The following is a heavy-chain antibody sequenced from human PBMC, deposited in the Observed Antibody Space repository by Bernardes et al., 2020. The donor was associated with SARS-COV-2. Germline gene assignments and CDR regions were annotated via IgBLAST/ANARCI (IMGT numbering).Heavy chain of an antibody. CDR1: GYTLTELS. J-gene: IGHJ6*02. V-gene: IGHV1-24*01. D-gene: IGHD6-19*01. CDR3: ATAIAVAGTFVSHYYYYGMDV. CDR2: FDPEDGET. Sequence: ASVKVSCKVSGYTLTELSMHWVRQAPGKGLEWMGGFDPEDGETIYAQKFQGRVTMTEDTSTDTAYMELSSLRSEDTAVYYCATAIAVAGTFVSHYYYYGMDVWGQGTTVTVSS.